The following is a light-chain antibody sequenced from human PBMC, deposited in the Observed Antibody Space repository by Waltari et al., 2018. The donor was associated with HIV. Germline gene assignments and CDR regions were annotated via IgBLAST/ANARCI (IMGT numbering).Light chain of an antibody. CDR1: QSVLYSTNNKNY. J-gene: IGKJ1*01. CDR3: QQYYSTPWT. Sequence: DVVMTQSPDSLAVSLGERATINCKTSQSVLYSTNNKNYLAWYQQKPGQPPRLRIYWASSRKSGVPDRFSGGGSGTDFTLTISDLQAEDVAVYYCQQYYSTPWTFGQGTKVEV. V-gene: IGKV4-1*01. CDR2: WAS.